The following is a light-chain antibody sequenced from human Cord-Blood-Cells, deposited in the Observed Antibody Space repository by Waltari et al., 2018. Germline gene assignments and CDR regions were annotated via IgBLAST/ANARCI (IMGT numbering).Light chain of an antibody. Sequence: EIVFTQSPATLSLSPGESATVSCRASQSVSSYLAWYQQKPGQAPRLLIYDASNRATGIPARFSGSGSGTDFTLTISSLEPEDFAVYYCQQRSNWPLTFGQGTKVEIK. CDR3: QQRSNWPLT. J-gene: IGKJ1*01. CDR2: DAS. V-gene: IGKV3-11*01. CDR1: QSVSSY.